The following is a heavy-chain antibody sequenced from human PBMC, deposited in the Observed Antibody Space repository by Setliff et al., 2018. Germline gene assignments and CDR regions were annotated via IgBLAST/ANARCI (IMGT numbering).Heavy chain of an antibody. CDR2: MNPNSGNT. D-gene: IGHD3-10*01. CDR3: ARNEDNYYGSGSYYTNLPFGY. Sequence: GASVKVSCKASGYTFTSYDINWVRQATVQGLEWMGWMNPNSGNTGYAEKFQGRVTMTRNTSISTAYMGLSSMRSADTAVYYWARNEDNYYGSGSYYTNLPFGYWGQGTLGTVSS. CDR1: GYTFTSYD. J-gene: IGHJ4*02. V-gene: IGHV1-8*01.